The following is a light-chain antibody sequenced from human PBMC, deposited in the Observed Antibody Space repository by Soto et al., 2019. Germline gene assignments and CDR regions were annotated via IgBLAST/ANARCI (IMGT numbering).Light chain of an antibody. CDR1: QGINSD. V-gene: IGKV1-13*02. CDR2: AAS. J-gene: IGKJ1*01. Sequence: AIQLTQSPSSLSASVGDRVDITCRASQGINSDLAWYQQKPGKAPKLLIFAASSLESGVPQRFSGSGSGTEFTLTISSLQTDDFSTYYCKQYHSYWKCGQGNKGAIK. CDR3: KQYHSYWK.